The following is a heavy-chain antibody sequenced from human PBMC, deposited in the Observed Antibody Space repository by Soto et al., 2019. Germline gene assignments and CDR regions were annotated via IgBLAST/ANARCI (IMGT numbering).Heavy chain of an antibody. CDR2: ISAYNGTT. Sequence: QVQLVQSGAEVKKPGASVKVSCKASGYTFTSYGISWVRQAPGQGLEWMGWISAYNGTTNYAQKLQGRVTMTTDTRMSTGYRELVGLRPDDADVDCGARDVRGREGGAYCGQGTLVTVSS. CDR1: GYTFTSYG. J-gene: IGHJ4*02. V-gene: IGHV1-18*04. CDR3: ARDVRGREGGAY. D-gene: IGHD3-16*01.